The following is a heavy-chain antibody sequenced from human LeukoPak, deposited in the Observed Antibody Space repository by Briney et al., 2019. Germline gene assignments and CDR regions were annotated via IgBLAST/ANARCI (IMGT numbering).Heavy chain of an antibody. Sequence: GASVKVSCKASGYTFTGYYMHWVRQAPGQGLEWMGWISAYNGNTNYAQKLQGRVTMTTDTSTSTAYMELRSLRSDDTAVYYCARDLGYYYGSGSYFNWFDPWGQGTLVTVSS. D-gene: IGHD3-10*01. CDR2: ISAYNGNT. CDR3: ARDLGYYYGSGSYFNWFDP. V-gene: IGHV1-18*04. J-gene: IGHJ5*02. CDR1: GYTFTGYY.